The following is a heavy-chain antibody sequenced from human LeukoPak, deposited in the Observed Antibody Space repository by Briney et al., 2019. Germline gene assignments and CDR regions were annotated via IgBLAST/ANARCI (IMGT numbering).Heavy chain of an antibody. CDR2: ISWNSGSI. V-gene: IGHV3-9*01. CDR3: ATRIAAAPD. CDR1: GFTFDDYA. Sequence: QPGGSLRLSCAASGFTFDDYAMHWVRQAPGKGLEWVSGISWNSGSIGYADSVKGRFTISRDNSKNTLYLQMNSLRAEDTAVYYCATRIAAAPDWGQGTLVTVSS. D-gene: IGHD6-13*01. J-gene: IGHJ4*02.